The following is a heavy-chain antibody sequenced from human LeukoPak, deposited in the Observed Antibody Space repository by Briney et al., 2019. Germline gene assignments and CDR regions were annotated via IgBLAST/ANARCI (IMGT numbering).Heavy chain of an antibody. V-gene: IGHV3-30*02. CDR1: GLTYINYG. CDR2: IRYDASNK. CDR3: ATNSSGWFH. Sequence: GGSLRLSCAASGLTYINYGMHWVRQAPGKGMEWVAFIRYDASNKYYADSVKGRFTISRDNSRNTLYLQMSSLRAEDTAVYYCATNSSGWFHWGQGTLVTVSS. J-gene: IGHJ4*02. D-gene: IGHD6-19*01.